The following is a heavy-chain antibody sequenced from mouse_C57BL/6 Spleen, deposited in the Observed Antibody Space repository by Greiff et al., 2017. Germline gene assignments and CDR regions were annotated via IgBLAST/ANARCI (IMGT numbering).Heavy chain of an antibody. CDR3: ARLSTMVTTWFAY. V-gene: IGHV1-81*01. D-gene: IGHD2-2*01. Sequence: QVQLQQSGAELARPGASVKLSCKASGYTFTSYGISWVKQRTGQGLEWIGEIYPRSGNTYYNEKFKGKATLTADKSSSTAYMELRSLTSEDSAVDVCARLSTMVTTWFAYWGQGTLVTVSA. J-gene: IGHJ3*01. CDR2: IYPRSGNT. CDR1: GYTFTSYG.